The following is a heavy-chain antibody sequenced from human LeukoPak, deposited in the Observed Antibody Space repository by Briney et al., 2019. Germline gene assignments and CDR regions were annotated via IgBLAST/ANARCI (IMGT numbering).Heavy chain of an antibody. CDR1: GFTFSSYG. V-gene: IGHV3-30*18. CDR3: AKDQVYTYYYDSSGSVSLDY. Sequence: GGSLRLSCAASGFTFSSYGMHWVRQAPGKGLEWVAVISYDGSNKYYADSVKGRFTISRDNSKNTLYLQMNSLRAEDTAVYYCAKDQVYTYYYDSSGSVSLDYWGQGTLDTVSS. J-gene: IGHJ4*02. CDR2: ISYDGSNK. D-gene: IGHD3-22*01.